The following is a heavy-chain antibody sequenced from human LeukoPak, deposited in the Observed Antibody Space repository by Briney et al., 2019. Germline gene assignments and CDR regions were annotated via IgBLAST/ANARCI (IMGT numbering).Heavy chain of an antibody. V-gene: IGHV1-2*02. D-gene: IGHD2-8*01. CDR3: ASNGLATYYYYYMDV. J-gene: IGHJ6*03. CDR2: INPNSGGT. Sequence: ASVKVSCKASGYTFTGYYMHWVRQAPGQGLEWMGWINPNSGGTNYAQKFQGRVTMTRDTSISTAYMELSRLRSDDTAVYYCASNGLATYYYYYMDVWGKGTTVTVSS. CDR1: GYTFTGYY.